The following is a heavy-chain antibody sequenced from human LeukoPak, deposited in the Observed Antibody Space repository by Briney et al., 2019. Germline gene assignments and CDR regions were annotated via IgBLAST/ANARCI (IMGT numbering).Heavy chain of an antibody. Sequence: PGRSLRLSCAASGFTFSSYAMHWVRQAPGKGLEWVAVISYDGSNKYYADSVKGRFTISRDNSKNTLYLQMNSLRAEDTAVYYCARAKNDGWFDPWGQGTLVTVSS. J-gene: IGHJ5*02. CDR1: GFTFSSYA. D-gene: IGHD1-1*01. CDR2: ISYDGSNK. V-gene: IGHV3-30-3*01. CDR3: ARAKNDGWFDP.